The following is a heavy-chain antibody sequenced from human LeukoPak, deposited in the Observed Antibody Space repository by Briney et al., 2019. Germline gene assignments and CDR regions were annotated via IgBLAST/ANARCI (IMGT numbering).Heavy chain of an antibody. V-gene: IGHV4-39*01. CDR1: GGSISSTNYF. Sequence: TSETLSLTCTVSGGSISSTNYFWGWIRQPPGKGLEWIGSFYYVGSTYYNSSLKSRVTLSVDTSKSQFSLKLNSVTAADTAVYYCARGDMTGTKFDFWGQGTLVTVSS. J-gene: IGHJ4*02. D-gene: IGHD1-7*01. CDR3: ARGDMTGTKFDF. CDR2: FYYVGST.